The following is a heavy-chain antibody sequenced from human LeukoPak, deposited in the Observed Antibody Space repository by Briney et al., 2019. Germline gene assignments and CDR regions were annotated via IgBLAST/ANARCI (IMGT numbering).Heavy chain of an antibody. D-gene: IGHD1-7*01. J-gene: IGHJ6*03. CDR2: ISGSGGST. CDR3: AKRRGLELTYYYHMDV. Sequence: GGSLRLSCAASGFTFSSYAMSWVRQAPGKGLEWVSAISGSGGSTYYADSVKGRFTISRDNSKNTLYLQMNSLRADDTAVYYCAKRRGLELTYYYHMDVWGKGTAVTVSS. V-gene: IGHV3-23*01. CDR1: GFTFSSYA.